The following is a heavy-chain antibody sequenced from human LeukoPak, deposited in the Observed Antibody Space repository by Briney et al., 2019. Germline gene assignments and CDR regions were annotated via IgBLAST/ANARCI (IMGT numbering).Heavy chain of an antibody. Sequence: PGGSLRLSCAASGFTFSSYAMHWVRQAPGKGLEYVSAISSNGGSTYYANSVKGRFTISRDNSKNTLYLQMGSLRAEDMAVYYCAREGYSYGFDYWGQGTLVTVSS. CDR2: ISSNGGST. D-gene: IGHD5-18*01. J-gene: IGHJ4*02. V-gene: IGHV3-64*01. CDR3: AREGYSYGFDY. CDR1: GFTFSSYA.